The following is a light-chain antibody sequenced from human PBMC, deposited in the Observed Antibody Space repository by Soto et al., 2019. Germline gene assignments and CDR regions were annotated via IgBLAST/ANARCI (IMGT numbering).Light chain of an antibody. CDR2: AAS. V-gene: IGKV1-39*01. CDR3: QQYNNWPLT. J-gene: IGKJ4*01. Sequence: DIQMTQSPSSLSASVGDSLTLTCRASQTVTSYLNWYQQKPGKAPKLLIYAASTLQSGVPSRFSGSGSGTEFSLTISSLQPEDFAVYYCQQYNNWPLTFGGGTKVDIK. CDR1: QTVTSY.